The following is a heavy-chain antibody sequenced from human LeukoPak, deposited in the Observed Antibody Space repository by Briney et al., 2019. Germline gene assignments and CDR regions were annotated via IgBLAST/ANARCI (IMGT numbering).Heavy chain of an antibody. V-gene: IGHV3-30*04. J-gene: IGHJ4*02. CDR2: ISYDGSNK. CDR1: GVSFGRYA. CDR3: ARPTQVRRYSYGPDY. Sequence: GRSLRLFCAASGVSFGRYAMNWVRQAPGKEQEWVAVISYDGSNKYYADSVKGRFTISRDNSKNTLYLQMNSLRAEDTAVYYCARPTQVRRYSYGPDYWGQGTLVTVSS. D-gene: IGHD5-18*01.